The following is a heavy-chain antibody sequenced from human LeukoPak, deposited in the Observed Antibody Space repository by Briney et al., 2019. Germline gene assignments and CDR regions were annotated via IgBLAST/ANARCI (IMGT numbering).Heavy chain of an antibody. J-gene: IGHJ4*02. CDR3: ARVTGTDDYGDYLYFDY. V-gene: IGHV4-61*02. CDR1: GGSISSGSYY. Sequence: PSQTLSLTCTVSGGSISSGSYYWSWIRQPAGNGLEWIGRIYTSGSTNYNPSLKSRVTISVDTSKNQFSLKLSSVTAADTAVYYCARVTGTDDYGDYLYFDYWGQGTLVTVSS. CDR2: IYTSGST. D-gene: IGHD4-17*01.